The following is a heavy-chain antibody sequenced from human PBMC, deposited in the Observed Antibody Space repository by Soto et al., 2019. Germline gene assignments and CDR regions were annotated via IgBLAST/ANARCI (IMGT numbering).Heavy chain of an antibody. V-gene: IGHV4-39*01. Sequence: TDTLSLTSINLGPSFSSNSHSCAWCYQPPGEGLEWIGTIYYGGNTYYNPSLKSRVTISVDTSKNQFSLELSSVTAADTAVYSCARHPGYCSGSSCYGYYTMDVWGQGTTVT. CDR2: IYYGGNT. D-gene: IGHD2-2*01. CDR1: GPSFSSNSHS. CDR3: ARHPGYCSGSSCYGYYTMDV. J-gene: IGHJ6*02.